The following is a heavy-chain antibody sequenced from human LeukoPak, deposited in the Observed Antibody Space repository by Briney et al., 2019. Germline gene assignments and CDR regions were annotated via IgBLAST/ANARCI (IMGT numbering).Heavy chain of an antibody. CDR1: DGSINGYY. CDR2: IYYSGST. Sequence: SETLSLTCTVSDGSINGYYWSWIRQPPGKGLEWIGYIYYSGSTYYNPSLKSRVTISVDTSKNQFSLKLSSVTAADTAVYYCARGYGSGSQYDAFDIWGQGTMVTVSS. J-gene: IGHJ3*02. D-gene: IGHD3-10*01. CDR3: ARGYGSGSQYDAFDI. V-gene: IGHV4-30-4*01.